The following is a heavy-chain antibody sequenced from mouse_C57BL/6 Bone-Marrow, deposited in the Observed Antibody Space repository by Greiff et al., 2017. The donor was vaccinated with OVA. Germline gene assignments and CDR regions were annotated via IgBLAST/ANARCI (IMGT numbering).Heavy chain of an antibody. CDR3: ARHGRSYGYWYFDV. CDR1: GFSLTSYG. J-gene: IGHJ1*03. V-gene: IGHV2-6-1*01. Sequence: VQGVESGPGLVAPSQSLSITCTVSGFSLTSYGVHWVRQPPGKGLEWLVVIWSDGSTTYNSALKSRLSISKDNSKSQVFLKMNSLQTDDTAMYYCARHGRSYGYWYFDVWGTGTTVTVSS. CDR2: IWSDGST. D-gene: IGHD1-1*01.